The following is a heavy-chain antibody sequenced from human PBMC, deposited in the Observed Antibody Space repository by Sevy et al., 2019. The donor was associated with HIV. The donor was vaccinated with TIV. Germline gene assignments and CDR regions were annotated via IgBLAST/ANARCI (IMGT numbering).Heavy chain of an antibody. D-gene: IGHD3-22*01. CDR2: FDPEDGET. CDR1: GHTLNRLG. Sequence: ASVKVSCKVYGHTLNRLGMHWVRQAPGKGLEWIGSFDPEDGETFQAQKFQGRVTMTDDTSTDTAYMELSSLRSEDTAVYYCAATKDYYENSGSPFDYWGQGTLVTVSS. CDR3: AATKDYYENSGSPFDY. V-gene: IGHV1-24*01. J-gene: IGHJ4*02.